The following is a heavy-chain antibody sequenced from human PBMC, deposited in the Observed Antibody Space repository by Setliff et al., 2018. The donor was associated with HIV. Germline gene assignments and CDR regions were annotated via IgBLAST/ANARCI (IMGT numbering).Heavy chain of an antibody. D-gene: IGHD4-17*01. CDR2: TNPSGST. V-gene: IGHV4-34*01. CDR1: VGSFSGHY. Sequence: PSETLSLTCAVYVGSFSGHYWIWIRQPPGKGLEWIGETNPSGSTKYNPSLKSRVTISVDRSKNQFSLKLTSVTAADTAVYYCARSYGDYPYYFDYWGQGTLVTVSS. CDR3: ARSYGDYPYYFDY. J-gene: IGHJ4*02.